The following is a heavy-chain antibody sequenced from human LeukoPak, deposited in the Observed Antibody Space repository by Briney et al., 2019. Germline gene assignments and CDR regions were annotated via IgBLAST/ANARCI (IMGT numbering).Heavy chain of an antibody. CDR2: ISYDGSNK. V-gene: IGHV3-30*04. J-gene: IGHJ3*02. Sequence: GGSLRLSCTASGFTFSSYEMNWVRQAPGKWLEWVAVISYDGSNKYYADSVKGRFTISRDNSKNTLYQQMNSLRAEDTAVYYCARDPLYYDSSGRDAFDIWGQGTMVTVSS. CDR1: GFTFSSYE. D-gene: IGHD3-22*01. CDR3: ARDPLYYDSSGRDAFDI.